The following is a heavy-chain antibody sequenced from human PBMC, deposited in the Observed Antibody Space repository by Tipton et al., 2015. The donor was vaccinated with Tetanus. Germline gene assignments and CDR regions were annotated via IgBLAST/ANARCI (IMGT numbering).Heavy chain of an antibody. CDR3: ARGGIPAAGGGLDY. J-gene: IGHJ4*02. CDR1: GGSISSSNYY. Sequence: TLFLTCTVSGGSISSSNYYWGWVRQPPGKGLEWIGYIYYSGSTNYNPSLKSRVTISVDTSKNQFSLKLSSVTAADTAVYYCARGGIPAAGGGLDYWGQGTLVTVSS. CDR2: IYYSGST. D-gene: IGHD6-13*01. V-gene: IGHV4-61*05.